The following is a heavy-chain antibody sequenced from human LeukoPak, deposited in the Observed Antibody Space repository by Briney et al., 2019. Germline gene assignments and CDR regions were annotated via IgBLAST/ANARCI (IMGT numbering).Heavy chain of an antibody. J-gene: IGHJ4*02. D-gene: IGHD6-13*01. CDR3: ARPAAVDY. Sequence: ASVNVSFKASGYTFTGYYMHWVRQAPGLGLEWMAWIYPNSGGTHYAQKFQGRVTMTRDTSISTAYMELSRLRSDDTAVYYCARPAAVDYWGQGTLVTVSS. CDR2: IYPNSGGT. CDR1: GYTFTGYY. V-gene: IGHV1-2*02.